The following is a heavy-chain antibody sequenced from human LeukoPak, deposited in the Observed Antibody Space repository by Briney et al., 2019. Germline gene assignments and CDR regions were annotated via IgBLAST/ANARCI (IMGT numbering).Heavy chain of an antibody. CDR1: GFTFSSYA. V-gene: IGHV3-74*01. CDR2: IKNDGSFT. CDR3: ARSDYLTN. Sequence: PGGSLRLSCAASGFTFSSYAMSWVRQAPGKGLVWVSRIKNDGSFTNYADSVKGRFTISRDNAKNTLHLQMNSLRAEDTAVYYCARSDYLTNWGQGTLVTVSS. D-gene: IGHD4-17*01. J-gene: IGHJ4*02.